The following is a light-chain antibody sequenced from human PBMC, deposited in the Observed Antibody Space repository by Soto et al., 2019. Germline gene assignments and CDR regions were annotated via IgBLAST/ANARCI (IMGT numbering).Light chain of an antibody. V-gene: IGKV1-5*03. CDR1: QSISTW. CDR2: KAS. CDR3: QQYDSFSWT. J-gene: IGKJ1*01. Sequence: DIQMTQSPSTLSAPVGDTVTITCRASQSISTWLAWYQQKPGKAPKLLIYKASSLESGVPSRFSGGGSGTEFTLTISSLQPDDFASYYCQQYDSFSWTFGQGTKVEIK.